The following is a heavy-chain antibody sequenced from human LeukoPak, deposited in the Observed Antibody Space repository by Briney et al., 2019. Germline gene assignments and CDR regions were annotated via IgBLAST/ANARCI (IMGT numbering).Heavy chain of an antibody. J-gene: IGHJ4*02. Sequence: PSETLSLTCTVSGGSISSGGYYWSWIRQHPGKGLEWIGYIYYSGSTYYNPSLKSRVTISVDTSKNQFSLKLSSVTAADTAVYYCAREGYSGYHAEDYWGQGTLVTVSS. CDR3: AREGYSGYHAEDY. CDR2: IYYSGST. D-gene: IGHD5-12*01. CDR1: GGSISSGGYY. V-gene: IGHV4-31*03.